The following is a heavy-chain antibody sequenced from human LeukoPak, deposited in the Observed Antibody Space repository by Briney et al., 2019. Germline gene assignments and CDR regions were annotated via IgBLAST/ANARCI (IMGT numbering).Heavy chain of an antibody. CDR3: TREGYSSPDY. CDR2: IYTSGST. V-gene: IGHV4-61*02. CDR1: GDSISSGDYY. J-gene: IGHJ4*02. Sequence: SETLSLTCTVSGDSISSGDYYWSWIRQPAGKGLEWIGRIYTSGSTNYNPSLKSRVTISMDTSKNQFSLKLSAVTAADTAVYYCTREGYSSPDYWGQGTLVTVSS. D-gene: IGHD5-18*01.